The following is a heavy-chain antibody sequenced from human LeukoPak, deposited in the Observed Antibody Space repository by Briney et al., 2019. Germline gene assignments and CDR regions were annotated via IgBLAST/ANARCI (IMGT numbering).Heavy chain of an antibody. CDR3: ARADFGVLIIGYYYFYMDD. J-gene: IGHJ6*03. CDR1: GFTFSDSY. V-gene: IGHV3-11*01. D-gene: IGHD3-3*01. Sequence: GGSLRLSCAAPGFTFSDSYMSWVRQAPGKGLEWLSSISSSGNTIYYADSVKGRFAVSRDNAKNSLSLQMNSLRVEDTAMYFCARADFGVLIIGYYYFYMDDWGKGTTVTVSS. CDR2: ISSSGNTI.